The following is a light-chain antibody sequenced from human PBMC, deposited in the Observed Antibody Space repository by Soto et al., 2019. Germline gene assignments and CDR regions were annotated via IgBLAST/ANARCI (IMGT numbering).Light chain of an antibody. CDR1: TPNIGAGFD. V-gene: IGLV1-40*01. CDR2: GNN. Sequence: QSVLTQPPSVSGAPGQRVTISCSGSTPNIGAGFDVQWYQQLPGTAPKLLIYGNNNRPSGVPDRFSGSKSGTSASLAITGLQGEDESHYYCQSYDSSLSGSVFGGGTKLTVL. CDR3: QSYDSSLSGSV. J-gene: IGLJ3*02.